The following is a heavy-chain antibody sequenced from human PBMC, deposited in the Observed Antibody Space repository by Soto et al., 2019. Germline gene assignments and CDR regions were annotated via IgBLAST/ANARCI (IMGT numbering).Heavy chain of an antibody. Sequence: GGSLRLSCAASGFTFSNYAMNWVRQAPGKGLEWVSGISDGGGDTYYADSVKGRFTISRDNSKNTLYLQMTSLRAEDTAVYHCAKDHFGSGSYRFDYWGQGTLVTVSS. CDR1: GFTFSNYA. CDR2: ISDGGGDT. J-gene: IGHJ4*02. V-gene: IGHV3-23*01. CDR3: AKDHFGSGSYRFDY. D-gene: IGHD3-10*01.